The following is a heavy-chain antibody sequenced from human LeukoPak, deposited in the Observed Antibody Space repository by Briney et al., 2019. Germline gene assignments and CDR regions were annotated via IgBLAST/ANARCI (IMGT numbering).Heavy chain of an antibody. J-gene: IGHJ5*02. CDR1: GYTFTSYG. V-gene: IGHV1-8*01. CDR2: MNPNSGNT. Sequence: ASVKVSCKASGYTFTSYGINWVRQATGQGLEWMGWMNPNSGNTGYAQKFQGRATMTRNTSISTAYMELSSLRSEDTAVYYCATDYTSRATYYYDSSGYSWGQGTLVTVSS. D-gene: IGHD3-22*01. CDR3: ATDYTSRATYYYDSSGYS.